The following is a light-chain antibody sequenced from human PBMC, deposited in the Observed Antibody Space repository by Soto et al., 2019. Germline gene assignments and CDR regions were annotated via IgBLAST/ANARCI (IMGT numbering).Light chain of an antibody. CDR3: QQRSSWPPWT. V-gene: IGKV3-11*01. J-gene: IGKJ1*01. CDR2: DAS. CDR1: QSVSSY. Sequence: EIVMTQSPATLSVSPGERATLSCRASQSVSSYLAWYQQKPGQAPRLLIYDASNRATGIPARFSGSGSGTDFTLTISSLEPEDFAVYYCQQRSSWPPWTFGQGTKVDIK.